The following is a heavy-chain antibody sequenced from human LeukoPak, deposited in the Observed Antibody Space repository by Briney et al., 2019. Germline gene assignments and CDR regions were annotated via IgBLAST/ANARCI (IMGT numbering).Heavy chain of an antibody. CDR2: IYYSGST. J-gene: IGHJ6*02. CDR1: GGSFSGYY. V-gene: IGHV4-34*01. CDR3: ARGGYYYYGMDV. Sequence: SETLSLTCAVYGGSFSGYYWGWIRQPPGKGLEWIGSIYYSGSTYYNPSLKSRVTISVDTSKNQFSLKLSSVTAADTAVYYCARGGYYYYGMDVWGQGTTVTVSS.